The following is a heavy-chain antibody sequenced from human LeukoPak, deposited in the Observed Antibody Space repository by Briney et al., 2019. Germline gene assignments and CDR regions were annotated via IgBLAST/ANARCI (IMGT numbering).Heavy chain of an antibody. CDR1: GDSITGYY. CDR3: ARVRYSDSSVLTRKRSYYFDY. V-gene: IGHV4-39*07. Sequence: PSETLSLTCSVSGDSITGYYWGWIRQPPGKGLEWIGNIYYTGNTYYNSSLKSRVTISLDTSKNQFSLKVISMTAADTAVYYCARVRYSDSSVLTRKRSYYFDYWGQGTLVTVSS. D-gene: IGHD3-22*01. J-gene: IGHJ4*02. CDR2: IYYTGNT.